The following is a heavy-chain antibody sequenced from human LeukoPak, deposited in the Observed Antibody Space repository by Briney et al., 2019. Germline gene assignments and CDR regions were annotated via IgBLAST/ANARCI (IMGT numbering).Heavy chain of an antibody. V-gene: IGHV1-2*02. CDR2: INPNSGGT. J-gene: IGHJ4*02. CDR1: GYTFTGYY. CDR3: ARDQGDGSYE. D-gene: IGHD1-26*01. Sequence: ASVKVSCKASGYTFTGYYMHWVRQAPGQGLEWMGWINPNSGGTNYAQKFQGRVTMTRDTSISTAYMELSSLRSEDTAVYYCARDQGDGSYEWGQGTLVTVSS.